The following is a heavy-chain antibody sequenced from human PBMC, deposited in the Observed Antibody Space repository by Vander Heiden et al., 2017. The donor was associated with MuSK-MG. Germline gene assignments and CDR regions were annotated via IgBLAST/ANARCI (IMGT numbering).Heavy chain of an antibody. CDR2: ISGSGSDI. Sequence: HVQLVDSGCGLVDPGGSLRLSCPASGFTFSDHYMSWSRQAPGRGLEWVSYISGSGSDIYYADSVKGRFTVSRDNAKNSLYLQMNSLRADDTAVYYCVRRVHWADYWGQGTLVTVSS. CDR3: VRRVHWADY. V-gene: IGHV3-11*04. D-gene: IGHD1-1*01. CDR1: GFTFSDHY. J-gene: IGHJ4*02.